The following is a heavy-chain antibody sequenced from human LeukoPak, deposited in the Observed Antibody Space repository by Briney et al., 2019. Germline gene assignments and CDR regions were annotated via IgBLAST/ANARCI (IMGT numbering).Heavy chain of an antibody. CDR2: IKQDGSEK. CDR1: GFTFSSYW. D-gene: IGHD1-14*01. V-gene: IGHV3-7*01. Sequence: GGSLRLSCAASGFTFSSYWMSWVRQAPGKGLEWVANIKQDGSEKYYVDSVKGRFTISRDNAKNSLYLQMNSLRAEDTAVYYCARDQESLPGGEYYYYYMDVWGKGTTVTVSS. CDR3: ARDQESLPGGEYYYYYMDV. J-gene: IGHJ6*03.